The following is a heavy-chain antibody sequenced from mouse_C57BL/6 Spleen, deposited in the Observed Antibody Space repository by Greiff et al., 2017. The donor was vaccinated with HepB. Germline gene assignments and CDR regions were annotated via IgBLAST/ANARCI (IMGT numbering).Heavy chain of an antibody. CDR2: IWSGGST. CDR3: ARKSLYDYDVEYAMDY. Sequence: VMLVESGPGLVQPSQSLSITCTVSGFSLTSYGVHWVRQSPGKGLVWRGVIWSGGSTDYNAAFISRMSISKDNSKSQVFFKMNSLQADDTTIYYCARKSLYDYDVEYAMDYWGQGTSVTVSS. J-gene: IGHJ4*01. D-gene: IGHD2-4*01. CDR1: GFSLTSYG. V-gene: IGHV2-2*01.